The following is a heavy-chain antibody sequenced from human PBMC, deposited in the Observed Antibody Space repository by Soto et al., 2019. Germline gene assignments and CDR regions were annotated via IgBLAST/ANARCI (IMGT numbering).Heavy chain of an antibody. D-gene: IGHD5-12*01. V-gene: IGHV3-64*04. CDR3: HGYGY. CDR2: INSNGGVT. CDR1: GFTFSSYA. Sequence: GSLRLSCSASGFTFSSYAMYWVRQAPGKGLEYVSAINSNGGVTYYADSVKGRFTISRDNSKNTLYLQMNSLRAEDTAVYYCHGYGYWGQGTLVTVSS. J-gene: IGHJ4*02.